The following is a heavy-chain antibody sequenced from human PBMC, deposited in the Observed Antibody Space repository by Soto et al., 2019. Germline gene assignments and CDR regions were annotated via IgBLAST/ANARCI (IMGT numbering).Heavy chain of an antibody. Sequence: VWPLRLSCTSSEFTFSSYTMTLVLQTPGKGLEWVSGISVTGGRTYYADSVKGRFTISRDDSKNTLSLEINSLRGDDTAVYYCAKAGGYMYEGFDIWGQGTMVTVS. CDR2: ISVTGGRT. D-gene: IGHD6-13*01. J-gene: IGHJ3*02. V-gene: IGHV3-23*01. CDR3: AKAGGYMYEGFDI. CDR1: EFTFSSYT.